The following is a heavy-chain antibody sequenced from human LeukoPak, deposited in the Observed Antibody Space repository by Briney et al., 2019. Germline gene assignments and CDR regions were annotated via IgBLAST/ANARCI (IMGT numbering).Heavy chain of an antibody. D-gene: IGHD5-12*01. V-gene: IGHV4-31*03. CDR2: IYYSGST. Sequence: PSETLSLTCTVPGGSISSGGYYWSWIRQHPGKGLEWIGYIYYSGSTYYNPSLKSRVTISVDTSKNQFSLKLSSVTAADTAVYYCARAGGIVATKRSFDYWGQGTLVTVSS. CDR1: GGSISSGGYY. CDR3: ARAGGIVATKRSFDY. J-gene: IGHJ4*02.